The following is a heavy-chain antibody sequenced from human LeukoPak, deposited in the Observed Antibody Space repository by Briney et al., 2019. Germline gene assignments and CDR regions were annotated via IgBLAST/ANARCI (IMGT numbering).Heavy chain of an antibody. Sequence: PSETLSLTCTVSGGSISSYSWSWIRQPAGKGLEWIGRFHSSGSTSGSTNYNPSLKSRVSMSVDTSKNQFSLKLNSVSAADTAVYYCARVFPQYGYFDYWGQGTLVTVSS. CDR3: ARVFPQYGYFDY. V-gene: IGHV4-4*07. J-gene: IGHJ4*02. CDR1: GGSISSYS. D-gene: IGHD2-2*01. CDR2: FHSSGSTSGST.